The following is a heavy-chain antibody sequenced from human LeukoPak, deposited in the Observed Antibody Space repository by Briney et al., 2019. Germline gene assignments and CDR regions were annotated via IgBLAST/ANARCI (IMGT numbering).Heavy chain of an antibody. Sequence: GGSLRLSCAASGFTFSTFWMHWVRQAPGKGLVWVSGINSDGSSTTYADSVKGRFTISRDNSKNTLYLQMNSLRAEDTAVYYCASRLGFYYGSGSYYPIDYWGQGTLVTVSS. D-gene: IGHD3-10*01. V-gene: IGHV3-74*03. J-gene: IGHJ4*02. CDR3: ASRLGFYYGSGSYYPIDY. CDR2: INSDGSST. CDR1: GFTFSTFW.